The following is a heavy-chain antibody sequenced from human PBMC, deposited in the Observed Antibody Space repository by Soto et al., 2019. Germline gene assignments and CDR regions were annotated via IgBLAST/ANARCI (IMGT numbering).Heavy chain of an antibody. Sequence: PETLSLTCTVSGASVNSGSYHWSWIRQPPGMALEWIGYIFYSGTTNYNPSLSSRVTMSLHTSTNQFSPTLTSVTAADTAVYYCARVSMPFYYHTSRQYYFAYCGQRALVTVSS. CDR3: ARVSMPFYYHTSRQYYFAY. V-gene: IGHV4-61*01. D-gene: IGHD3-10*01. CDR1: GASVNSGSYH. CDR2: IFYSGTT. J-gene: IGHJ4*02.